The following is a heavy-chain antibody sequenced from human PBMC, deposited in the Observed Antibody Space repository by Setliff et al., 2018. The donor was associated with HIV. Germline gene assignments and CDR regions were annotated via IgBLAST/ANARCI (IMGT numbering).Heavy chain of an antibody. Sequence: SETLSLTCAVYGGSLSGYYWTWIRQPPGKGLEWIGEINHSGSTNYNPSLKSRVTILGDTSKNQFSLKLSSVTAADTAVYYCNIYYYYYMDVWGKGTTVTVSS. CDR1: GGSLSGYY. J-gene: IGHJ6*03. V-gene: IGHV4-34*01. CDR2: INHSGST. CDR3: NIYYYYYMDV.